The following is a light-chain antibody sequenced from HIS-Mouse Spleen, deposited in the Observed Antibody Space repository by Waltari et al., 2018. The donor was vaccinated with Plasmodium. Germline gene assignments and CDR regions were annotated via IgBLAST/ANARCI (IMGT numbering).Light chain of an antibody. CDR1: ALPKKY. J-gene: IGLJ3*02. V-gene: IGLV3-10*01. CDR2: EDS. CDR3: YSTDSSGNHRV. Sequence: SYELTQPPSVSVSPGPTARMPCSGSALPKKYAYWYQQKSGQAPVLVIYEDSKRPSGIPERFSGSSSGTMATLTISGAQVEDEADYYCYSTDSSGNHRVFGGGTKLTVL.